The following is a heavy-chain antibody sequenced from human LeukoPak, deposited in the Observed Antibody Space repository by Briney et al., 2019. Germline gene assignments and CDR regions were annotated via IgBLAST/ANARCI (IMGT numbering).Heavy chain of an antibody. CDR2: ILYDGSNK. V-gene: IGHV3-30*04. D-gene: IGHD2-8*01. CDR1: GFTFSSYA. Sequence: GGSLRLSCAASGFTFSSYAMHWVRQAPGKGLEWVALILYDGSNKYYADSVKGRFTISRDNSKNTLYLQMNSLRAEDTAVYYCARDRHIVLMVYAVDYYYMDVWGKGTTVTVSS. J-gene: IGHJ6*03. CDR3: ARDRHIVLMVYAVDYYYMDV.